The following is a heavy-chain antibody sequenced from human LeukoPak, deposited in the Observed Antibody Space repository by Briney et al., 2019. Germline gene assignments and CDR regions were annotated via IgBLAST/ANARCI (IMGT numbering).Heavy chain of an antibody. Sequence: PSETLSLTCTVSGGSISSYYWSWIRQPPGKGLEGIGYIYYSGSTNYNPSLKSRVTISVDTSKNQFSLKLSSVTAADTAVYYCARSPGGSPDYWGQGTLVTVSS. V-gene: IGHV4-59*01. J-gene: IGHJ4*02. CDR2: IYYSGST. D-gene: IGHD6-13*01. CDR3: ARSPGGSPDY. CDR1: GGSISSYY.